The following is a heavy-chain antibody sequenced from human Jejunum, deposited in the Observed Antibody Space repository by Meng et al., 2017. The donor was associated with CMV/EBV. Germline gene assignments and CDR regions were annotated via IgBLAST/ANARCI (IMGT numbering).Heavy chain of an antibody. CDR1: GGSISNYF. CDR2: IYYSGST. V-gene: IGHV4-59*01. J-gene: IGHJ6*02. Sequence: SGGSISNYFWSWIRQPPRQGLGWIGYIYYSGSTYYNPSLKSRVTVSVDTSKNQFSLKLSSLTAADTAVYYCARTSYTNYNYYAMDVWGQGTTVTVSS. CDR3: ARTSYTNYNYYAMDV. D-gene: IGHD1-1*01.